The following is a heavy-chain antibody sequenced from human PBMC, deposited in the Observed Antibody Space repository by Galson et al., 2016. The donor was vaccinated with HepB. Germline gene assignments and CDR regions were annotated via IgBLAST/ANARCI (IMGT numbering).Heavy chain of an antibody. CDR3: AKDISGISGVFIGADY. J-gene: IGHJ4*02. Sequence: SLRLSCAASGFNFDGYIMHWVRQAPGRGLEWVSLITWDGGSTYYADSVKGRFTISRDNSKNSLYLQMNSLRTEDSALYYCAKDISGISGVFIGADYWGQGTLVTVSS. D-gene: IGHD3-3*01. CDR2: ITWDGGST. CDR1: GFNFDGYI. V-gene: IGHV3-43*01.